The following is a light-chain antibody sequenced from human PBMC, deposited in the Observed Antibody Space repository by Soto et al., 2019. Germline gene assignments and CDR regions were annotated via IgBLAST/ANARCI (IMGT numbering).Light chain of an antibody. CDR1: QPITAW. CDR3: QQYNLYPYT. V-gene: IGKV1-5*01. Sequence: DIQMTQSPSTLSASVGDRVTITCRASQPITAWLAWYQQKPGKAPNLLIYDASDLQSGVPSRFSGSGSGTEFTLTITGLPPDDFATYYCQQYNLYPYTFGQGTKLEIK. CDR2: DAS. J-gene: IGKJ2*01.